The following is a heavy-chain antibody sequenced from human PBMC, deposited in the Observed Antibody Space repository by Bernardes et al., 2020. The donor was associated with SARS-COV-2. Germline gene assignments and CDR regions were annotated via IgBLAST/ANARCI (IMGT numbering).Heavy chain of an antibody. CDR3: ARGASSGYRIDY. J-gene: IGHJ4*02. D-gene: IGHD3-22*01. V-gene: IGHV3-74*01. CDR2: INPDGTST. Sequence: GGSLRLSCVGSGFTFSSHWMHWVRQAPGKGLVWVSRINPDGTSTNYADSVKGRFTISRDNAKNTLWLQMNSLGADDTAVYYCARGASSGYRIDYWGPGTLVTVSS. CDR1: GFTFSSHW.